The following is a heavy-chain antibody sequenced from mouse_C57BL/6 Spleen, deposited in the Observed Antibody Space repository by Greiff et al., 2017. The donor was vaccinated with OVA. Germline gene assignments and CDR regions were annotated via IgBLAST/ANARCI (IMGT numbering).Heavy chain of an antibody. Sequence: QVQLQQSGAELARPGASVKMSCKASGYTFTSYTMHWVKQRPRQGLEWIGYINPSSGYTKYNQKFKDKATLTADKSSSTAYMQLSSLTSEDSAVYYCARRGEDGYLYYAMDYWGQGTSVTVSS. J-gene: IGHJ4*01. CDR1: GYTFTSYT. CDR2: INPSSGYT. D-gene: IGHD2-3*01. CDR3: ARRGEDGYLYYAMDY. V-gene: IGHV1-4*01.